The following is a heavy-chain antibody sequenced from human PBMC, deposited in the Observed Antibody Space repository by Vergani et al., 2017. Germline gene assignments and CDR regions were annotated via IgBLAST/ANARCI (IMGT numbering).Heavy chain of an antibody. V-gene: IGHV5-51*01. J-gene: IGHJ6*02. Sequence: EVQLVQSGAEVKKPGESLKISCKGSGYSFTSYWIGWVRQMPGKGLEWMGIIYPGDSDTRYSPSFQGQVTISADKSISTAYLQWSSLKASDTAMSYCGIWDYYGSGSYYPDYGMDVWGQGTTVTVSS. CDR2: IYPGDSDT. CDR1: GYSFTSYW. CDR3: GIWDYYGSGSYYPDYGMDV. D-gene: IGHD3-10*01.